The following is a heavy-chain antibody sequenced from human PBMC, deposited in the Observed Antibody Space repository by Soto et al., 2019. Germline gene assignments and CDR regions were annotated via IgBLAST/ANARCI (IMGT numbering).Heavy chain of an antibody. CDR3: ARSYTGDYEYYFDY. D-gene: IGHD4-17*01. CDR2: IYPADSDT. V-gene: IGHV5-51*01. Sequence: GESLKISGNGSGYSFTSYWIAWVGQMPGKGLECMGIIYPADSDTRYSPSFQGQVTISADKSINTAYLQWSSLKASDTAMYYCARSYTGDYEYYFDYWGQGTLVTVS. J-gene: IGHJ4*02. CDR1: GYSFTSYW.